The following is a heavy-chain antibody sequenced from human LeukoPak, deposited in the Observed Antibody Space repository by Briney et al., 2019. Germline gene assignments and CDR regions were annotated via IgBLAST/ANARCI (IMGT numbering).Heavy chain of an antibody. CDR1: GFMFSSYW. CDR2: IKLDGSES. CDR3: ARGGVVGVYYFDY. J-gene: IGHJ4*02. D-gene: IGHD1-26*01. Sequence: GGSLRLSCEASGFMFSSYWMTWVRQAPGKGLEWVASIKLDGSESRYVDSVKGRFTISRDNAKNSLYLQMNSLRAEDTAVYYCARGGVVGVYYFDYWGQGTLVTVSS. V-gene: IGHV3-7*01.